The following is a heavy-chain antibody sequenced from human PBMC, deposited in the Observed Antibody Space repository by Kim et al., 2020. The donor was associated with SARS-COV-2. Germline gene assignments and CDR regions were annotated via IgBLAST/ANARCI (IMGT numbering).Heavy chain of an antibody. D-gene: IGHD2-2*01. V-gene: IGHV1-2*02. J-gene: IGHJ4*02. CDR2: INPNSGGT. CDR3: ARSRCSSTSCFDY. CDR1: GYTFTGYY. Sequence: ASVKVSCKASGYTFTGYYMHWVRQAPGQGLEWMGWINPNSGGTNYAQKFQGRVTMTRDTSISTAYMELSRLRSDDTAVYYCARSRCSSTSCFDYWGQGTLVTVSS.